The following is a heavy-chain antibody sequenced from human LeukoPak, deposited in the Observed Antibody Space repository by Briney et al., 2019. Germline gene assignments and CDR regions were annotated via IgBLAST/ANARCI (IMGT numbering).Heavy chain of an antibody. D-gene: IGHD2-2*01. CDR2: IYHSGST. CDR3: ARGPYCSSTSCDHYWYFDL. Sequence: PSETLPLTCTVSGGSISSGGYYWSWIRQPPGKGLEWIGYIYHSGSTYYNPSLKSRVTISVDRSKNQFSLKLSSVTAADTAVYYCARGPYCSSTSCDHYWYFDLWGRGTLVTVSS. J-gene: IGHJ2*01. CDR1: GGSISSGGYY. V-gene: IGHV4-30-2*01.